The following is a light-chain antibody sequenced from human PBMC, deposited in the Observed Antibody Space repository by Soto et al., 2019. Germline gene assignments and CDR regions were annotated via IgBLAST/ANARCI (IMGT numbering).Light chain of an antibody. V-gene: IGLV2-8*01. CDR2: EVS. J-gene: IGLJ1*01. Sequence: ALAQPPSASGSPGQSAAISCTGTSSDVGAYNYVAWYQQHPGKVPKLMIYEVSKRPSGVPDRFSGSKSGNTASLTVSGLQADDEADYYCSSYAGSDVFVFGTGTKFTVL. CDR1: SSDVGAYNY. CDR3: SSYAGSDVFV.